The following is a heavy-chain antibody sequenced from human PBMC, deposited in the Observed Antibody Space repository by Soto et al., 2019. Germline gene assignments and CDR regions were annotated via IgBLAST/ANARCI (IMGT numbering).Heavy chain of an antibody. CDR3: ATQGPSVNEGTGGDGSYGHAFDI. V-gene: IGHV1-46*01. Sequence: GASVQVSCKASGYTFTSYYMHWVRQAPGQGLEWMGIINPSGGSTSYAQKFQGRVTMTRDTSTSTVYMELSSLRSEDTAVYYCATQGPSVNEGTGGDGSYGHAFDIWGQGTMVTVSS. D-gene: IGHD5-18*01. J-gene: IGHJ3*02. CDR2: INPSGGST. CDR1: GYTFTSYY.